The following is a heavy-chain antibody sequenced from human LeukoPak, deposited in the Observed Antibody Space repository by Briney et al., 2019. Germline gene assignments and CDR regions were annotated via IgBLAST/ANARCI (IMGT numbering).Heavy chain of an antibody. J-gene: IGHJ4*02. CDR2: IIPIFGTA. CDR1: GGTFSSYA. Sequence: SVKVSCKASGGTFSSYAISWVRQAPGQVLEWMGGIIPIFGTANYAQKFQGRVTVTADESTSTAYMELSSLRSEDTAVYYCAGDYGDYVFDYWGQGTLVTVSS. CDR3: AGDYGDYVFDY. V-gene: IGHV1-69*13. D-gene: IGHD4-17*01.